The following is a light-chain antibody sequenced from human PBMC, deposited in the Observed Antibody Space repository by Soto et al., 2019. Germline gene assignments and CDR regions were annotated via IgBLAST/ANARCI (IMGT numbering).Light chain of an antibody. J-gene: IGKJ1*01. CDR3: QQYNSYSRT. V-gene: IGKV1-5*01. Sequence: DIQITQGPSTLSASVGDRVTITCRASQSISSWLAWYQQKPGKAPKLLIYDYSSLESGVTSRFSGSGSGTEFTLNISSLQPDDFATYYCQQYNSYSRTVGPGTKVEI. CDR1: QSISSW. CDR2: DYS.